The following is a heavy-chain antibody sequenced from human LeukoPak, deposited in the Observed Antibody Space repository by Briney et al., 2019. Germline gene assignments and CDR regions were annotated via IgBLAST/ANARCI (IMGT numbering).Heavy chain of an antibody. J-gene: IGHJ2*01. CDR3: AKDVSCTNGVCYKGWYFDL. Sequence: GGSLRLSCAASTFTFSSYAMHWVRQGPGKGLEWVTVISNDGSNKYYADSVKGRFTISRDNSKNTLDLQMNSLRAEDTAVYYCAKDVSCTNGVCYKGWYFDLWGRGTLVTVSS. V-gene: IGHV3-30*04. D-gene: IGHD2-8*01. CDR1: TFTFSSYA. CDR2: ISNDGSNK.